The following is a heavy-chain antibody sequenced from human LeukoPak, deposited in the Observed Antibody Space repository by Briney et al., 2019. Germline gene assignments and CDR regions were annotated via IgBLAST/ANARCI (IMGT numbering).Heavy chain of an antibody. Sequence: PGGSLRLSCAASGFTFSSYSMNWVRQAPGKGLEWVSSISSSSSYIYYADSVKGRFTISRDNAKNSLYLQMNSLRAEDTAVYYCAKHLEMATIKDHGFDYWGQGTLVTVSS. D-gene: IGHD5-24*01. CDR3: AKHLEMATIKDHGFDY. CDR2: ISSSSSYI. CDR1: GFTFSSYS. V-gene: IGHV3-21*01. J-gene: IGHJ4*02.